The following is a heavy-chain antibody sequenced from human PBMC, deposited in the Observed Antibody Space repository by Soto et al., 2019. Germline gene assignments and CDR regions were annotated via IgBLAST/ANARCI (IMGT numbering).Heavy chain of an antibody. J-gene: IGHJ3*02. CDR1: GGTFSSYA. D-gene: IGHD3-22*01. CDR3: ARDLDSWSFDI. Sequence: SVKVSCKASGGTFSSYAISWVRQAPGQGLDWMGGIIPIFGTANYAQKFQGRVTITADKSTSTAYMELSSLRSEDTAVYYCARDLDSWSFDIWGQGTMVTVSS. CDR2: IIPIFGTA. V-gene: IGHV1-69*06.